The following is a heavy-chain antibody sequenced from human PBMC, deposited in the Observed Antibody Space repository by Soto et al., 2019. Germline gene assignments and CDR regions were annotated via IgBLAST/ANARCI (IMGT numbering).Heavy chain of an antibody. Sequence: PGGSLRISCSASGFTFSTYTMHWVRQTPGKGLEYGSSIWGHGRITFYADSVRGRSTISRDNSKNTLFVQMKSLRVDDTGVYYCVRDQAASGTSWAFDIWGQGT. J-gene: IGHJ3*02. CDR3: VRDQAASGTSWAFDI. D-gene: IGHD1-26*01. V-gene: IGHV3-64*05. CDR1: GFTFSTYT. CDR2: IWGHGRIT.